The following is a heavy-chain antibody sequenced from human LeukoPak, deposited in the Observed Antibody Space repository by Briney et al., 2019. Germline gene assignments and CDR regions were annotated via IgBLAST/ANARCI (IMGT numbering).Heavy chain of an antibody. CDR3: ARTESRANAFDY. Sequence: GGSLRLSCAASGFTFSSNSMNWVRQAPGKGLEWVSSISSSSSYIYYADSVKGRFTISRDNAKNSLYLQMNSLRAEDTAVYYCARTESRANAFDYWGQGTLVTVSS. J-gene: IGHJ4*02. V-gene: IGHV3-21*01. CDR2: ISSSSSYI. CDR1: GFTFSSNS.